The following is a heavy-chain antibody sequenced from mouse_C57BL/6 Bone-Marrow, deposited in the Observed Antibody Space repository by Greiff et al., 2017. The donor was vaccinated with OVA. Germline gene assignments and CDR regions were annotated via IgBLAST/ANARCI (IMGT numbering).Heavy chain of an antibody. Sequence: EVKLVESGGGLVKPGGSLKLSCAASGFTFSSYAMSWVRQTPEKRLEWVATISDGGSYTYYPDNVKGRFTISRDNAKNNLYLQMSHLKSEDTAMYYCARVYYSFAYWGQGTLVTVSA. CDR2: ISDGGSYT. CDR1: GFTFSSYA. D-gene: IGHD2-1*01. J-gene: IGHJ3*01. V-gene: IGHV5-4*03. CDR3: ARVYYSFAY.